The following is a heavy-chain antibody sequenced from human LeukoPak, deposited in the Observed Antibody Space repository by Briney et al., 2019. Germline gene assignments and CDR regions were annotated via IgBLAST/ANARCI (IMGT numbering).Heavy chain of an antibody. V-gene: IGHV4-59*08. CDR3: ARHKDYASHWFDP. CDR1: GGSISSYY. Sequence: KTSETLSLTCTVSGGSISSYYWSWIRQPPGKGLEWIGYIYYSGSTNYNPSLKSRVTISVDTSKNQFSLKLSSVTAADTAVYYCARHKDYASHWFDPWGQGTLVTVSS. D-gene: IGHD4-17*01. CDR2: IYYSGST. J-gene: IGHJ5*02.